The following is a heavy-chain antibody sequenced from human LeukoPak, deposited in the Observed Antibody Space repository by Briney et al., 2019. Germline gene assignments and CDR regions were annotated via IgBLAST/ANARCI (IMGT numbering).Heavy chain of an antibody. CDR1: GGSISSSSYY. Sequence: SETLSLTCTVSGGSISSSSYYWGWIRQPPGKGLEWIGSIYYSGSTYYNPSLKSRVTISVDTSKNQFSLKLSSVTAEDTAVYYCATGYCSGGSRPYYYYMDVWGKGTTVTISS. CDR3: ATGYCSGGSRPYYYYMDV. CDR2: IYYSGST. D-gene: IGHD2-15*01. J-gene: IGHJ6*03. V-gene: IGHV4-39*07.